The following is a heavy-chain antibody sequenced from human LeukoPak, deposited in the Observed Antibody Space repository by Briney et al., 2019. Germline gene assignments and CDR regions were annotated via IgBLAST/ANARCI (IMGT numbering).Heavy chain of an antibody. Sequence: SETLSLTCTVSGGSIGRSGYYWGWIRQPPGKGLEWIGSIYYTGNTYYNPSLKSRVTISVDTSKNQFSLKLSSVTAADTAVYYCASDFGDHTSSWYWFDTWGQGTLVTVSS. CDR3: ASDFGDHTSSWYWFDT. J-gene: IGHJ5*02. V-gene: IGHV4-39*01. CDR2: IYYTGNT. D-gene: IGHD6-13*01. CDR1: GGSIGRSGYY.